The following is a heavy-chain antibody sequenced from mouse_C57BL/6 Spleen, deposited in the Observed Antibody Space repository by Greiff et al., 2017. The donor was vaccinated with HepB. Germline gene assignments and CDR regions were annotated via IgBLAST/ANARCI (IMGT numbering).Heavy chain of an antibody. V-gene: IGHV1-72*01. Sequence: QVQLQQSGAELVKPGASVKLSCKASGYTFTSYWMHWVKQRPGRCLEWIGRIDPNSGGTKYNEKFKSKATLTVDKPSSTAYMQLSSLTSEDSAVYYCARSYRYFDYWGQGTTLTVSS. CDR3: ARSYRYFDY. CDR2: IDPNSGGT. J-gene: IGHJ2*01. D-gene: IGHD2-10*01. CDR1: GYTFTSYW.